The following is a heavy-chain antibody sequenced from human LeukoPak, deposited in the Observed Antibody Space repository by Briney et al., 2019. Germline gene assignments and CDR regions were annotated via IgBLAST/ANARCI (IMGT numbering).Heavy chain of an antibody. D-gene: IGHD3-3*02. CDR1: GFAFNTYT. V-gene: IGHV3-30*04. CDR3: VRDSRPPDSIHFWSVNLFDP. J-gene: IGHJ5*02. CDR2: ISYDRGND. Sequence: SGGSLRLSCAASGFAFNTYTIHWVRQAPGKGLEWVAVISYDRGNDYYADSVKGRFTISRDNSKNTLYLQMNSLRPEDTAVYYCVRDSRPPDSIHFWSVNLFDPWGQGTLVTVSS.